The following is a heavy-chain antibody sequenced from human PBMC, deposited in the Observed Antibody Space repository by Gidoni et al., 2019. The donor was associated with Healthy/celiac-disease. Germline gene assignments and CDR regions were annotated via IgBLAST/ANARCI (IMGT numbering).Heavy chain of an antibody. Sequence: EVQLVESGGGLVKPGGSLRLSWAASGFTFSSYSMNWVRQAPGKGLEWVSSISSSSSYIYYADSVKGRFTISRDNAKNSLYLQMNSLRAEDTAVYYCARLFRGYSYGQDYWGQGTLVTVSS. CDR3: ARLFRGYSYGQDY. J-gene: IGHJ4*02. CDR1: GFTFSSYS. D-gene: IGHD5-18*01. V-gene: IGHV3-21*01. CDR2: ISSSSSYI.